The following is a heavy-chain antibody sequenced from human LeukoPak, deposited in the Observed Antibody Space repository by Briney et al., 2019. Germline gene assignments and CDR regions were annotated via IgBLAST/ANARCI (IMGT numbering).Heavy chain of an antibody. D-gene: IGHD1-26*01. CDR3: ARALWEGATPLFHYYGMDV. V-gene: IGHV1-69*13. CDR1: GGTFSSYA. CDR2: IIPIFGTA. Sequence: ASVKVSCKASGGTFSSYAISWVRQAPGQGLEWMGGIIPIFGTANYAQKFQGRVTITADESTSTAYMELSSLRSEDTAVYYCARALWEGATPLFHYYGMDVWGQGTTVTVSS. J-gene: IGHJ6*02.